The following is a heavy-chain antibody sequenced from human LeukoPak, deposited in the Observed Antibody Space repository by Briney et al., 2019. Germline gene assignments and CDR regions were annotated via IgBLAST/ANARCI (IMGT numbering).Heavy chain of an antibody. D-gene: IGHD4-23*01. CDR1: GGSISYYF. Sequence: SETLPLTCTVSGGSISYYFWSWIRQPPGKGLEWIGYIYSSGSTKYNSSLESRVTISVDTSKNQFSLKLSSVTAADTAVYYCARTRPNSYYFDYWGQGALVTVSP. CDR2: IYSSGST. J-gene: IGHJ4*02. CDR3: ARTRPNSYYFDY. V-gene: IGHV4-59*01.